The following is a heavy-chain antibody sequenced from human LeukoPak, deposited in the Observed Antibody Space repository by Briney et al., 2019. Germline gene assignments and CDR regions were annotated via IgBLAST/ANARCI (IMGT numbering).Heavy chain of an antibody. Sequence: TTSETLSLTCTVSGGSISSSSYYWGWIRQPPGKGLEWIGSIYYSGSTYYNPSLKSRVTISVDTSKNQFSLKLSSVTAADTAVYYCARGWELPDYWGQGTLVTVSS. CDR2: IYYSGST. V-gene: IGHV4-39*07. D-gene: IGHD1-7*01. CDR3: ARGWELPDY. J-gene: IGHJ4*02. CDR1: GGSISSSSYY.